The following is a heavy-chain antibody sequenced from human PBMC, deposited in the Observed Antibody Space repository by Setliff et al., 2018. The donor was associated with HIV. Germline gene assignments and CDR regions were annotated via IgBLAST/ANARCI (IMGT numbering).Heavy chain of an antibody. Sequence: PGESLKISCKSSGYIFTNYWIGWVRQMPGKGLEWMGIIYPADSETRYGPSFQGQVTISADKSISTAYLQWSSLKASDTAMYYGADSVRDRFSIYRDNSKTTLYLQMRSLRVDDTATYYCAKEYHVGISSLEWFIDYGGQG. V-gene: IGHV5-51*01. CDR2: IYPADSET. CDR1: GYIFTNYW. CDR3: ADSVRDRFSIYRDNSKTTLYLQMRSLRVDDTATYYCAKEYHVGISSLEWFIDY. J-gene: IGHJ4*02. D-gene: IGHD2-2*01.